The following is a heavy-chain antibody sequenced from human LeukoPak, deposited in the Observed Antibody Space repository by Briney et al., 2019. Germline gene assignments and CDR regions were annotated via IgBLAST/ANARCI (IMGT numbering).Heavy chain of an antibody. CDR1: GFTFTDYY. Sequence: ASLKVSCKSSGFTFTDYYIHWVRQAPGQGLEWMGYISPHSTFTSSPQNFQGRVTMTRDPSNSTAYIELTNLTPDDTAVYYCARSYLGATGPRLTYSYYYGVDVWGQGTTVTVSS. CDR2: ISPHSTFT. J-gene: IGHJ6*02. V-gene: IGHV1-2*02. D-gene: IGHD1-1*01. CDR3: ARSYLGATGPRLTYSYYYGVDV.